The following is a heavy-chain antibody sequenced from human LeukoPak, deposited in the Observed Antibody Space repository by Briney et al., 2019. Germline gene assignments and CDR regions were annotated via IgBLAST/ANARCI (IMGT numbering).Heavy chain of an antibody. J-gene: IGHJ3*02. CDR2: ISSSSTYI. V-gene: IGHV3-21*01. Sequence: GGSLRLSCAASGFTFSSYSMNWVRQTPGKGLEWVSSISSSSTYIYYADSVKGRFTISRDNAKNSLYLQMNSLRAEDTAVYYCAKDGYGAFDIWGQGTMVTVSS. D-gene: IGHD5-12*01. CDR3: AKDGYGAFDI. CDR1: GFTFSSYS.